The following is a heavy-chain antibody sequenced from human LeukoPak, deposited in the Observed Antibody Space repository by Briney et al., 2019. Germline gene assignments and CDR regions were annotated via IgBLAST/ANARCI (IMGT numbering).Heavy chain of an antibody. CDR2: ISYDGNSQ. Sequence: PGGSLRLSCAASGFTFSNYAIHWVRQAPGRGLEWVAAISYDGNSQHYGAPVKGRFTISRDNSKNTVYLQINTLRTDDAAIYYCAKPYPTLTTSAVLDNWGQETLVTVSS. CDR3: AKPYPTLTTSAVLDN. V-gene: IGHV3-30*18. CDR1: GFTFSNYA. D-gene: IGHD1-1*01. J-gene: IGHJ4*02.